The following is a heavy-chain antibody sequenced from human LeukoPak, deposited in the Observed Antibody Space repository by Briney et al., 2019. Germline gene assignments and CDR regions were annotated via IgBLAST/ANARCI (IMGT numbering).Heavy chain of an antibody. D-gene: IGHD2-21*02. CDR3: AKDWGVTAITGQFDY. CDR2: ISGSGGST. CDR1: GFTFSSYG. Sequence: PGGSLRLSCAASGFTFSSYGMSWVRQAPGKGLEWVSAISGSGGSTYYADSVKGRFTISRDNSKNTLYLQMNSLRAEDTAVYYCAKDWGVTAITGQFDYWGQGTLVTVSS. J-gene: IGHJ4*02. V-gene: IGHV3-23*01.